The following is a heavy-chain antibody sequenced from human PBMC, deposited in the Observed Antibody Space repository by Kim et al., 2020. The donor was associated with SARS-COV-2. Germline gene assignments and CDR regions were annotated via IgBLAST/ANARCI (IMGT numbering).Heavy chain of an antibody. CDR3: ARREDRLGMGQSSYYYYGMDV. D-gene: IGHD7-27*01. CDR1: GGTFSSYA. V-gene: IGHV1-69*13. J-gene: IGHJ6*02. Sequence: SVKVSCKASGGTFSSYAISWVRQAPGQGLEWMGGIIPIFGTANYAQKFQGRVTITADESTSTAYMELSSLRSEDTAVYYCARREDRLGMGQSSYYYYGMDVWGQGTTVTVSS. CDR2: IIPIFGTA.